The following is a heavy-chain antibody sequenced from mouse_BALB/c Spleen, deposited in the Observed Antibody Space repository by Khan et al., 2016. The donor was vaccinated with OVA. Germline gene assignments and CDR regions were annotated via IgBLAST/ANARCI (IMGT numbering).Heavy chain of an antibody. V-gene: IGHV5-17*02. CDR1: GFTFSSYG. J-gene: IGHJ2*01. Sequence: EVELVESGGGLVQPGGSRKLSCAASGFTFSSYGMHWVRQAPEKGLEWVAYISGDSNTIYYADTVKGRFTISRVNPKNTLFLQMTSLMSEDTARYYCATSYFYGYYFDYWGPGTTLTVSS. CDR2: ISGDSNTI. D-gene: IGHD1-1*01. CDR3: ATSYFYGYYFDY.